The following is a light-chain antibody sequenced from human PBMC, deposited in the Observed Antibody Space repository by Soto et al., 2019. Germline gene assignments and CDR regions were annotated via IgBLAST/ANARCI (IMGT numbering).Light chain of an antibody. J-gene: IGKJ5*01. V-gene: IGKV3-15*01. CDR1: QSVSDN. CDR2: GAS. CDR3: QLSTDRSD. Sequence: EIVMTQAPDTLSVSPGERATLSCRASQSVSDNLAWYQQKPGQPPRLLIYGASTRATGVPSRFSGSGSGRDFTLTISRLQSEDFAVYSCQLSTDRSDFAPGTRLEIK.